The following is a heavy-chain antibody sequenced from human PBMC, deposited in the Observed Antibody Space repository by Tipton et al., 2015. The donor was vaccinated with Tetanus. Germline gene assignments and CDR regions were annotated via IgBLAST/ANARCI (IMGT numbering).Heavy chain of an antibody. CDR2: IYYSGST. CDR3: ARASRHYYDSSGYFSR. Sequence: TLSLTCTVSGGSISSYYWSWIRQPPGKGLEWIGYIYYSGSTYYNPSLKSRVTISVDTSKNQFSLKLSSVTAADTAVYYCARASRHYYDSSGYFSRWGQGTLVTVSS. CDR1: GGSISSYY. J-gene: IGHJ4*02. V-gene: IGHV4-59*12. D-gene: IGHD3-22*01.